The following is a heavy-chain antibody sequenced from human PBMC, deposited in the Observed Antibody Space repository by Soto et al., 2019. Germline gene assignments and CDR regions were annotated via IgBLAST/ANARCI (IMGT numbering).Heavy chain of an antibody. V-gene: IGHV4-39*01. CDR1: GGSIYSSPYY. J-gene: IGHJ5*02. CDR2: ISYSGST. Sequence: PSEPLALTCTVSGGSIYSSPYYWGWIRQSPGRGLEWIASISYSGSTFYNPSLRSRVTIFVHTSKNEFSLKLSSVTAADTALYYCSRRAPEGFDPWGQGTLVTVSS. CDR3: SRRAPEGFDP.